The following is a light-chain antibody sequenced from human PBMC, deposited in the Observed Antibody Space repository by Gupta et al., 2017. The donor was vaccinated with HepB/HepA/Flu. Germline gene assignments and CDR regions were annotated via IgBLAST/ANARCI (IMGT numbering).Light chain of an antibody. CDR2: KAS. J-gene: IGKJ1*01. V-gene: IGKV1-5*03. CDR3: QQYNSYST. CDR1: QSISSW. Sequence: DIQMPQSPSTLSASVGDRVTITCRASQSISSWLAWYQQKPGKAPKLLIYKASSLESGVPSRFSGSGSGTEFTLTISSLQPYDFATYYCQQYNSYSTFGQGTKVEIK.